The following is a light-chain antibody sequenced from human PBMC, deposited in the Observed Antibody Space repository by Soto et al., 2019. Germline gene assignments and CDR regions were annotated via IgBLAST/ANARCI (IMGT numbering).Light chain of an antibody. J-gene: IGLJ2*01. CDR3: AAWDDSLRGPVV. CDR1: SSNIGSNY. Sequence: QAVVTQPPSASGTPGQRVIISCSGSSSNIGSNYVSWYQQLPGTAPKLLICRNDQRPSGVPDRFSGAKSGTSASLAISGLRSEDDADYYCAAWDDSLRGPVVFGGGTKLTVL. CDR2: RND. V-gene: IGLV1-47*01.